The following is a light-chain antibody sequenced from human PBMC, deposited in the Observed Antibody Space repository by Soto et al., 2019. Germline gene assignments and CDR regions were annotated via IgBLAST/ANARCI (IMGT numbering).Light chain of an antibody. J-gene: IGLJ7*01. Sequence: QSVLTQSPSASASLGASVKLTCTLSSGHSNYAIAWHQQQPEKGPRYLMKVNSGGSHIKGDGIPDRFSGSSSGAERYLFISSFQFEDEADYYCQTWGTGSAIVVFGGGTQLTVL. CDR1: SGHSNYA. CDR2: VNSGGSH. CDR3: QTWGTGSAIVV. V-gene: IGLV4-69*01.